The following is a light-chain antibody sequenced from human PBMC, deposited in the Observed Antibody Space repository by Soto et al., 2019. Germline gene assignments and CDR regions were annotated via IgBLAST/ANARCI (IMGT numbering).Light chain of an antibody. J-gene: IGKJ1*01. CDR3: MQGTHWPWT. V-gene: IGKV2-30*02. Sequence: DVVMTQSPLSLPVTLGQPASISCTSSQSLIHSDGSTYLSWFQQRPGQSPRRRIYEVSDRDSGVPARFSGSGSGTDFTLNISRVEADDVGVYYCMQGTHWPWTFGQGTELEIK. CDR1: QSLIHSDGSTY. CDR2: EVS.